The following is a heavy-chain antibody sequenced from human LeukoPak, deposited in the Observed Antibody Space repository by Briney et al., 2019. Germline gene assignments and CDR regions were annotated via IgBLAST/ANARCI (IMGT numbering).Heavy chain of an antibody. Sequence: GESLKISCKGSGYSFSNHWIVWVRQMPGKGLEWMGIIYPGDSDTRCSPSFQGQVTISADTSINTAYLQWSSLKASDTAMYYCAKHGYSSSPPLNWFDPWGQGTLVTVSS. CDR1: GYSFSNHW. CDR3: AKHGYSSSPPLNWFDP. V-gene: IGHV5-51*01. J-gene: IGHJ5*02. D-gene: IGHD6-6*01. CDR2: IYPGDSDT.